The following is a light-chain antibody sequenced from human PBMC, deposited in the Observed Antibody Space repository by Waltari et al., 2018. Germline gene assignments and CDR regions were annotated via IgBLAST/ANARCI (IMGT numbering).Light chain of an antibody. V-gene: IGLV2-14*03. CDR1: SGDVGFYNY. J-gene: IGLJ3*02. CDR2: DVS. Sequence: QSALTQPASLSGSPGQSITISCTGPSGDVGFYNYVPWYQQHPGKAPRLIIYDVSERPSGVSNRFSGSKSGNTASLTISGLQAEDEADYYCNSYTGSSSWVFGGGTKLTVL. CDR3: NSYTGSSSWV.